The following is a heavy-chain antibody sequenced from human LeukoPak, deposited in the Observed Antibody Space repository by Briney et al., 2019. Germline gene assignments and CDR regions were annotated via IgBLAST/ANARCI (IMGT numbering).Heavy chain of an antibody. V-gene: IGHV4-59*01. CDR3: ARDVAHNGLLTTYRPRAFDV. Sequence: PSETLSLTCTVSGASFRNYSWTWIRQPPGKGLEWIGYISYSGSTNCNSSLKTRVTISVDMSKNQFSLRLSSVTTADTAMYYCARDVAHNGLLTTYRPRAFDVWGQGTMVTVSS. J-gene: IGHJ3*01. CDR1: GASFRNYS. D-gene: IGHD3-9*01. CDR2: ISYSGST.